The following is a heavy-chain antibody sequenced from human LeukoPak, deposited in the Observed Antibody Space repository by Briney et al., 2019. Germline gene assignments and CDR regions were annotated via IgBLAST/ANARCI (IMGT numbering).Heavy chain of an antibody. CDR1: GASIRSYY. V-gene: IGHV4-4*09. J-gene: IGHJ2*01. D-gene: IGHD1-26*01. Sequence: PSETLSLTCSVSGASIRSYYWSWIRQPPGKGLEWIGYIYTSGSTNHSPSLKGRVSLSMDTSKNHFSLTLSSVTAADTAVYYCARQPLLRSYWFFDLWGRGTLVTVSS. CDR2: IYTSGST. CDR3: ARQPLLRSYWFFDL.